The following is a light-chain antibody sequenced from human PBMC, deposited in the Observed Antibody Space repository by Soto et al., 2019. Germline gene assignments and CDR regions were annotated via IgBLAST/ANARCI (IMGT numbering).Light chain of an antibody. CDR1: QSISSY. CDR3: QQSYSTPHMYT. V-gene: IGKV1-39*01. CDR2: AAS. Sequence: DIQMTQSPSSLSASVGDRVTITCRASQSISSYLNWYQQKPGKAPKLLIYAASSLQSGVPSRFSGSGSGTDFTLTISSLQPEDFANYYCQQSYSTPHMYTFGQGTKLEIK. J-gene: IGKJ2*01.